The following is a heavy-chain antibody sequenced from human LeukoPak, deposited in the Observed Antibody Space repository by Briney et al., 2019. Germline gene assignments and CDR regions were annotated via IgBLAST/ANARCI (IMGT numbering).Heavy chain of an antibody. CDR3: ARDHLYSSSSY. J-gene: IGHJ4*02. D-gene: IGHD6-6*01. Sequence: PGGSLRLSCVASGFTFSASYMTWVRQPPGKGLEWLSYISENSGDTNYADSVKGRFTVSRDNAKNSLYLQMNSLRVEDTAVYYCARDHLYSSSSYWGQGTLVTVSS. CDR2: ISENSGDT. CDR1: GFTFSASY. V-gene: IGHV3-11*06.